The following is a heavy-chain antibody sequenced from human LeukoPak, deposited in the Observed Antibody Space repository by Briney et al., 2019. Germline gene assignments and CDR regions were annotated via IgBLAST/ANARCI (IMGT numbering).Heavy chain of an antibody. V-gene: IGHV1-18*01. D-gene: IGHD6-13*01. Sequence: ASVTVSFTASGYSFTSYGISWVRQAPRQGREWIVWISAYNGNTNYAQKLQGRVTMTTDTSTSTAYMELRSLRSDDTAVYYCARGQQLVTTRHFDYWGQGTLVTVSS. CDR3: ARGQQLVTTRHFDY. J-gene: IGHJ4*02. CDR2: ISAYNGNT. CDR1: GYSFTSYG.